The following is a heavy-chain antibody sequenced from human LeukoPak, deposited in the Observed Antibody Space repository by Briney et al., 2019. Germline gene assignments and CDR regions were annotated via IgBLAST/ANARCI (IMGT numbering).Heavy chain of an antibody. D-gene: IGHD1-1*01. J-gene: IGHJ5*02. CDR2: IYYSGST. Sequence: PSETLSLTCIVSGGSISNYYWSWIRQPPGKGLEWIGYIYYSGSTNYNPSLNSRVTISVDTSKNQFSLHLSSVTAADTAVYYCARDKTGNNWFDPWGQGTLVTVSS. CDR3: ARDKTGNNWFDP. CDR1: GGSISNYY. V-gene: IGHV4-59*01.